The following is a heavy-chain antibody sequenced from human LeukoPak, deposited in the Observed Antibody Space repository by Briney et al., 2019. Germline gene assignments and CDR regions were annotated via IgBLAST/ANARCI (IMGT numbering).Heavy chain of an antibody. CDR2: ISSSSSYT. Sequence: GGSLRLSCAASGFTFSDYYMGWIRQAPGKGLEWVSYISSSSSYTNYADSVKGRFTISRDNDKNSLYLQMNSLRAEDTAVYYCARGYYDILTGYYFDYWGQGTLVTVSS. D-gene: IGHD3-9*01. CDR1: GFTFSDYY. J-gene: IGHJ4*02. V-gene: IGHV3-11*06. CDR3: ARGYYDILTGYYFDY.